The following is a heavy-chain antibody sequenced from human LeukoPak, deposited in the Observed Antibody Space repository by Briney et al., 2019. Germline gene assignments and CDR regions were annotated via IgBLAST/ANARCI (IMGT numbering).Heavy chain of an antibody. Sequence: GGSLRLSCAASGFTFSSYSMNWVRQAPGKGLEWVSYISSSSTIYYADSVKGRFTISRDNAKNSLYLQMNSLGAEDTAVYYCARVGEGISRFDYWGQGTLVTVSS. V-gene: IGHV3-48*04. J-gene: IGHJ4*02. CDR1: GFTFSSYS. D-gene: IGHD2-21*01. CDR3: ARVGEGISRFDY. CDR2: ISSSSTI.